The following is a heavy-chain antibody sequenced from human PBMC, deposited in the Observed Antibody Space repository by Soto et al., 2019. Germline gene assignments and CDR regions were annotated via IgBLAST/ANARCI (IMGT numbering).Heavy chain of an antibody. Sequence: SETLSLTCAVYGGAFSGYYWSWIRQPPGKGLEWIGEIDHSGSTNYNPSLKSRVTISVDTSKNQFSLKLSSVTAADTAVYYCASSSAADYWGQGTLVTVSS. D-gene: IGHD6-19*01. V-gene: IGHV4-34*01. CDR3: ASSSAADY. J-gene: IGHJ4*02. CDR2: IDHSGST. CDR1: GGAFSGYY.